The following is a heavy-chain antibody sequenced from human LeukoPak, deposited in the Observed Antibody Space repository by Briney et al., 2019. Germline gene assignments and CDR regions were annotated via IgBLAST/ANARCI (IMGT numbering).Heavy chain of an antibody. CDR1: GGSITSSSYY. CDR2: IYYSGIT. Sequence: SETLSLTCTVSGGSITSSSYYWGWIRQPPGKGLEWIGVIYYSGITYYNPSLKSRVTISVDTSKNQFSLKLSSVTAADTAVYYCARTGYCSSTSCYRKNYYYYYMDVWGKGTTVTVSS. J-gene: IGHJ6*03. D-gene: IGHD2-2*02. CDR3: ARTGYCSSTSCYRKNYYYYYMDV. V-gene: IGHV4-39*07.